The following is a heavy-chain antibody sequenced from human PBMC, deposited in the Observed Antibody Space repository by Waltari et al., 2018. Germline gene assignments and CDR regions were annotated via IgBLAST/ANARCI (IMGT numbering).Heavy chain of an antibody. CDR1: GGSFAGYG. CDR2: IIPTVGTT. CDR3: AGGYYESSGFSFYYFYHMDV. J-gene: IGHJ6*03. D-gene: IGHD3-22*01. V-gene: IGHV1-69*14. Sequence: QVQLVQSGAEVTKPGSAVTVSCKASGGSFAGYGLSCVRQAPGQGLEWMGGIIPTVGTTNYAQKFQGRVTINADKSTSTAYMHLTSLRSEDAAVYYCAGGYYESSGFSFYYFYHMDVWGKGTTVTVSS.